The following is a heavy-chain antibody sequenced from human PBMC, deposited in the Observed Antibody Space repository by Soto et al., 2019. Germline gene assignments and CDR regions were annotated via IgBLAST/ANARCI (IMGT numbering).Heavy chain of an antibody. Sequence: ASVKVSCKASGYAFSSYFVHWVRQAPGQGLEWLGLINPNGGRTTYAQKFQGRITMTRDTSSNTVYMDLSGLRSEDTAVYYCAKDIHCAASNSYFFYGLDVWGQGTTVTVSS. CDR3: AKDIHCAASNSYFFYGLDV. D-gene: IGHD6-13*01. J-gene: IGHJ6*02. CDR2: INPNGGRT. V-gene: IGHV1-46*01. CDR1: GYAFSSYF.